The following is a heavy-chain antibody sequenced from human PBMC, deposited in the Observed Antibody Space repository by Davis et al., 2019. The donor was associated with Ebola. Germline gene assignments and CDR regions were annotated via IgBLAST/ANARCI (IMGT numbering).Heavy chain of an antibody. CDR3: ARAYYDFWSGRFDY. CDR2: INHSGST. V-gene: IGHV4-61*01. CDR1: GGSVSSGSYY. Sequence: SETLSLTCTVSGGSVSSGSYYWSWIRQPPGKGLEWIGEINHSGSTNYNPSLKSRVTISVDTSKNQFSLKLSSVTAADTAVYYCARAYYDFWSGRFDYWGQGTLVTVSS. D-gene: IGHD3-3*01. J-gene: IGHJ4*02.